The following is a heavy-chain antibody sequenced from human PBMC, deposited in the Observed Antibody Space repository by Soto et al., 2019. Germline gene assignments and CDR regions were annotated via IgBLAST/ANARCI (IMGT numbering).Heavy chain of an antibody. D-gene: IGHD6-13*01. J-gene: IGHJ6*02. V-gene: IGHV3-30*03. Sequence: PGGSLRPFCSASGFTCSSYGMHWFRQAPGKGLEWVAVISYDGSNKYYADSVKGRFTISRDNSKNTLYLQMNSLRAEDTAVYYCAREAAAPFYYYYYGMDVWGQGTTVTVSS. CDR3: AREAAAPFYYYYYGMDV. CDR1: GFTCSSYG. CDR2: ISYDGSNK.